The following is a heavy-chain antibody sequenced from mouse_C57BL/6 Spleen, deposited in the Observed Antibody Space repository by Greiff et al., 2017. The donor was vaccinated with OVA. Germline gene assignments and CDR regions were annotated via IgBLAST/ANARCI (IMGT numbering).Heavy chain of an antibody. Sequence: EVQVVESGGDLVKPGGSLKLSCAASGFTFSSYGMSWVRQTPDKRLEWVATISSGGSYTYYPDSVKGRFTISRDNAKNTLYLQMSSLKSEDTAMYYCARPGDYLYFDYWGQGTTLTVSS. V-gene: IGHV5-6*01. CDR2: ISSGGSYT. D-gene: IGHD2-4*01. CDR3: ARPGDYLYFDY. CDR1: GFTFSSYG. J-gene: IGHJ2*01.